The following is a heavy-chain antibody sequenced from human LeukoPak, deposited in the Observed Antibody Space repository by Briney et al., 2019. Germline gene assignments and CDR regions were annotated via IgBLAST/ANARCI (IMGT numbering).Heavy chain of an antibody. CDR2: IIPIFGTA. V-gene: IGHV1-69*05. D-gene: IGHD6-19*01. J-gene: IGHJ6*03. Sequence: ASVKVSCKASGGTFSSYAISWVRQAPGQGLEWMGGIIPIFGTANYAQKFQGRVTITTDESTSTAYMELSSLRSEDTAVYYCARGLGAVAGYYYYYYYMDVWGKGTTVTVSS. CDR3: ARGLGAVAGYYYYYYYMDV. CDR1: GGTFSSYA.